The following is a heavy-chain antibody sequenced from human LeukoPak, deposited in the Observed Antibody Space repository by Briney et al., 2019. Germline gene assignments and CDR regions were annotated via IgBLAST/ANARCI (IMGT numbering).Heavy chain of an antibody. V-gene: IGHV3-23*01. Sequence: GGTLRLSCAASGFTFSSYAMNWVRQAPGKGLEWVSAINSNGGSTYYADSVKGRFTISRDNAKNSLYLQMNSLRAEDTAVYYCARVREAAAFDYWGQETLVTVSS. J-gene: IGHJ4*02. CDR2: INSNGGST. CDR3: ARVREAAAFDY. D-gene: IGHD3-10*01. CDR1: GFTFSSYA.